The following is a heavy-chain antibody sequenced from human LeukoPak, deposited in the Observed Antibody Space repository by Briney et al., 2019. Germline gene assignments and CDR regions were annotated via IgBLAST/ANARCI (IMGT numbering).Heavy chain of an antibody. V-gene: IGHV3-48*03. Sequence: GGSLRLSCAPSGFTFSSYEMNWVRQAPRRGVEWGLYVSSRVTTIYYADSVKGRVTISRDNSKNTLYLQMNSLRAEDTAVYYCARDYYDSSGQLHAGAHAFDIWGQGTMVTVSS. CDR1: GFTFSSYE. CDR2: VSSRVTTI. CDR3: ARDYYDSSGQLHAGAHAFDI. D-gene: IGHD3-22*01. J-gene: IGHJ3*02.